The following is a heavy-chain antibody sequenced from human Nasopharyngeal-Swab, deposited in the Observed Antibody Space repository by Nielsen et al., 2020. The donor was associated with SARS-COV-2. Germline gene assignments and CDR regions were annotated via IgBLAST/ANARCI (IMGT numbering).Heavy chain of an antibody. D-gene: IGHD3-10*01. V-gene: IGHV4-39*01. CDR1: GGSISSSSYY. CDR3: ARPSPSVGVLWFGELSYAFDI. J-gene: IGHJ3*02. CDR2: IYYSGST. Sequence: SETLSLTCTVSGGSISSSSYYWGWIRQPPGKGLEWIGSIYYSGSTYYNPSLKSRVTISVDTSKNQFSLKLSSVTAADTAVYYCARPSPSVGVLWFGELSYAFDIWGQGTMVTVSS.